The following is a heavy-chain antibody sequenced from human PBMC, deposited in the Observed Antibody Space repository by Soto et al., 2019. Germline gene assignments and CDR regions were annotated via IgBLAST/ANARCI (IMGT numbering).Heavy chain of an antibody. Sequence: PSETLSLTCAVYGGPFSGYYWSWIRQPPGKGLEWIGSIYYSGYTYYNPSLKSRVTISVDTSKNQFSLKLSSVTAADTAVYYCARVWGGAFDIWGQGTMVTVSS. J-gene: IGHJ3*02. CDR2: IYYSGYT. V-gene: IGHV4-34*01. D-gene: IGHD3-10*01. CDR3: ARVWGGAFDI. CDR1: GGPFSGYY.